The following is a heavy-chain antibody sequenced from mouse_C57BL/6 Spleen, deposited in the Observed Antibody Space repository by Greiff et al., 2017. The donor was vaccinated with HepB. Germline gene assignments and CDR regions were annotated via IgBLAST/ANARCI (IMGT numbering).Heavy chain of an antibody. CDR2: IDPSDSYT. Sequence: VQLQQPGAELVMPGASVKLSCKASGYTFTSYWMHWVKQRPGQGLEWIGEIDPSDSYTNYNQKFKGKSTLTVDKSSSTAYMQLSSLTSEDSAVYYCARNDGYGDYYAMDYWGQGTSVTVSS. CDR3: ARNDGYGDYYAMDY. V-gene: IGHV1-69*01. J-gene: IGHJ4*01. CDR1: GYTFTSYW. D-gene: IGHD2-3*01.